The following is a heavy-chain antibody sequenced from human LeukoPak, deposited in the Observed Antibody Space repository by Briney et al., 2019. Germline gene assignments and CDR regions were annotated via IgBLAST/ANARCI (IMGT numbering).Heavy chain of an antibody. Sequence: GGSLRLSCAASGFTFSSYWMHWVRQAPGKGLVWVSRINSDGSSTSYADSVKGRFTISRDNAKNSLYLQMNSLRAEDTAVYYCAAFQDTRYFDWFSAADAFDIWGQGTMVTVSS. CDR1: GFTFSSYW. CDR3: AAFQDTRYFDWFSAADAFDI. V-gene: IGHV3-74*01. CDR2: INSDGSST. J-gene: IGHJ3*02. D-gene: IGHD3-9*01.